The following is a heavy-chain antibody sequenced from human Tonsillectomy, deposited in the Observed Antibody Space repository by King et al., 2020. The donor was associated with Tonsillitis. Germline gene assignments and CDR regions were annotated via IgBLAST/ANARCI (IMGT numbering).Heavy chain of an antibody. Sequence: QLVQSGAEVKKPGSSVKVSCKASGGTFSSSSISWVRQAPGQGLEWMGGIIPIFGSPHYAQKFQGRVTISADESMSTAYMELSSLRSEDPAVYYCGSCLGVRGDFYYYMDVWGKGTTVTVSS. D-gene: IGHD3-10*01. CDR1: GGTFSSSS. J-gene: IGHJ6*03. CDR3: GSCLGVRGDFYYYMDV. CDR2: IIPIFGSP. V-gene: IGHV1-69*01.